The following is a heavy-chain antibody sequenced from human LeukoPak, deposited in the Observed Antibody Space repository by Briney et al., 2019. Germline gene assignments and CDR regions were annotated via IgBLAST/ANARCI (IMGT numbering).Heavy chain of an antibody. CDR2: IKQDGSEK. CDR3: ARGPLEYYFDY. J-gene: IGHJ4*02. Sequence: GGSLRLSCAASGFTFSGYWMSWVRQAPGKGLEWVANIKQDGSEKYYVDSVKGRLTISRDNAKNSLYLQMNSLRAEDTAVYYCARGPLEYYFDYWGQGTLVTVSS. V-gene: IGHV3-7*04. CDR1: GFTFSGYW.